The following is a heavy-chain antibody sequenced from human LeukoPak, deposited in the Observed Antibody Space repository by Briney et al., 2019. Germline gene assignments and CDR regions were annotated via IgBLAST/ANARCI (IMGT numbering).Heavy chain of an antibody. Sequence: KPSETLSLTCTVSGGSISSYYWSWIRQPPGKGLEGIGYIYYSGSTNYNPSLKSRVTISVDTSKNQFSLKLSSVTAADTAVYYCARGGNYYDSSGYYYWGQGTLVTVSS. CDR1: GGSISSYY. CDR3: ARGGNYYDSSGYYY. J-gene: IGHJ4*02. D-gene: IGHD3-22*01. CDR2: IYYSGST. V-gene: IGHV4-59*01.